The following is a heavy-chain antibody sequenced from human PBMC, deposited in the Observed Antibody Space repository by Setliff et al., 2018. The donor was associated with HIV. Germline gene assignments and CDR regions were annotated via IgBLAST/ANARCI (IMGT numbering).Heavy chain of an antibody. D-gene: IGHD1-26*01. V-gene: IGHV5-51*01. CDR2: IYPGDSDT. CDR1: GYSFTSYW. Sequence: GESLKISCKGSGYSFTSYWIGWVRQMPGKGLEWVGIIYPGDSDTRYSPSFQGQVTISADKSISTAYLQWSSLKASDTAMYYCARQRSKWELLPFDAFDIWGQGTMVTVS. CDR3: ARQRSKWELLPFDAFDI. J-gene: IGHJ3*02.